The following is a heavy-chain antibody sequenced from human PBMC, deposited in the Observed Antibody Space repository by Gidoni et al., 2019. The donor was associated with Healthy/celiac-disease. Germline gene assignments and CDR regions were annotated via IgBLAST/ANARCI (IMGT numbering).Heavy chain of an antibody. J-gene: IGHJ3*02. V-gene: IGHV3-7*01. CDR2: IKQDGSEK. CDR3: ARDGSDYYDSSGPDDAFDI. Sequence: EVQLVESGGGLVQPGGSLRLSCAAPGFTFSSYWMSWVRQAPGKGLEWVANIKQDGSEKYYVDSVKGRFTISRDNAKNSLYLQMNSLRAEDTAVYYCARDGSDYYDSSGPDDAFDIWGQGTMVTVSS. D-gene: IGHD3-22*01. CDR1: GFTFSSYW.